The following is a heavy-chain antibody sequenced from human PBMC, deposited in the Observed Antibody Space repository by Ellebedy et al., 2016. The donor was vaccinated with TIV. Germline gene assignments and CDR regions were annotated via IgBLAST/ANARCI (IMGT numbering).Heavy chain of an antibody. CDR2: INQDGSDK. D-gene: IGHD4-17*01. CDR1: GFSFRSYW. J-gene: IGHJ3*02. V-gene: IGHV3-7*01. Sequence: GGSLRLSCGASGFSFRSYWMTWVRQAPGKGLEWVANINQDGSDKYYVDSVKGRFTIARDNAKISLYLQMSSLRVEDTAVYYCATDGSYGDYLSPTHAFVIWGQGTMVTVSS. CDR3: ATDGSYGDYLSPTHAFVI.